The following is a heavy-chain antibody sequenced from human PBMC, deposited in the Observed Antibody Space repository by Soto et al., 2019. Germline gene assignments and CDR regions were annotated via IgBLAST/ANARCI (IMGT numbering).Heavy chain of an antibody. CDR2: IYYSGST. V-gene: IGHV4-39*01. CDR3: ARPYANDYGDYPPGY. Sequence: SETLSFTCTVSGGSISSSSYYWGWIRQPPGKGLEWIGSIYYSGSTYYNPSLKSRVTISVDTSKNQFSLKLSSVTAADTAVYYCARPYANDYGDYPPGYWGQGTLVTVSS. CDR1: GGSISSSSYY. D-gene: IGHD4-17*01. J-gene: IGHJ4*02.